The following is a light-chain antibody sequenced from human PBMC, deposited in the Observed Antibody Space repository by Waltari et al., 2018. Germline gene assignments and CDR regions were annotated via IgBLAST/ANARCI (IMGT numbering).Light chain of an antibody. CDR2: GAS. CDR3: HQYNDGPPFN. V-gene: IGKV3-15*01. Sequence: EIVMAQSPASLSVSPGERAIFSCRASQSGTTNVAWYQQKPGQPPRLLIYGASTRATDIPARFSGSGSDTEFTLTSTSPQSEDVGVYYCHQYNDGPPFNFGQGTKLEIK. CDR1: QSGTTN. J-gene: IGKJ2*01.